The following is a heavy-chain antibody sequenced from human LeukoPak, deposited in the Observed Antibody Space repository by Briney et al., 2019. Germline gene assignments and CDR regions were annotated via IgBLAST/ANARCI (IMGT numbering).Heavy chain of an antibody. CDR1: GFTFSSYA. Sequence: GGSLRLSCAASGFTFSSYAISWVRQAPGKGLEWVSAISGSGGSTYYADSVKGRFTISRDNSKNTLYLQMNSLRAEDTAVYYCAKSRGALRQLVLLVLWGQGTLVTVSS. CDR3: AKSRGALRQLVLLVL. J-gene: IGHJ4*02. CDR2: ISGSGGST. V-gene: IGHV3-23*01. D-gene: IGHD6-6*01.